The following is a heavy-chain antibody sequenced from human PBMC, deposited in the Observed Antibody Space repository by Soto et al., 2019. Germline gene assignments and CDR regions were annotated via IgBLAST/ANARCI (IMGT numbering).Heavy chain of an antibody. J-gene: IGHJ4*02. CDR3: ARSNTRYSSADW. D-gene: IGHD6-25*01. V-gene: IGHV4-59*08. CDR1: GSSLNDFQ. Sequence: QVQLQEPGPGLVKPSETLSLTCTVSGSSLNDFQWIWIRQPPGKVLEWIGSRYFGQPTHSANPSLKSRCTIALETSKSQVSLKLAAVTAADAAVYFCARSNTRYSSADWWGQGSRVTVSS. CDR2: RYFGQPTH.